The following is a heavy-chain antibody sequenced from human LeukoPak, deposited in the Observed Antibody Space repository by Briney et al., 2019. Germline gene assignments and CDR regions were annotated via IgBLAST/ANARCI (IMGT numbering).Heavy chain of an antibody. Sequence: SETLSLTCTVSGGSISSYYWSWIRQPPGKGLEWIGEINHSGSTNYNPSLKSRVTISVDTSKNQFSLKLSSVTAADTAVYYCARHGDSSGLYPGGQGTLVTVSS. V-gene: IGHV4-34*01. CDR2: INHSGST. J-gene: IGHJ5*02. CDR1: GGSISSYY. CDR3: ARHGDSSGLYP. D-gene: IGHD3-22*01.